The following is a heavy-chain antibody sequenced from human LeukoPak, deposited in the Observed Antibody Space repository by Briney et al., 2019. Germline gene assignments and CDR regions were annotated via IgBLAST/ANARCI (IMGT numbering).Heavy chain of an antibody. Sequence: SETLSLTCTVSGGSISSGSYYWSWIRQPARKGLEWIGRIYTSGSTNYTPSLKSRVTISVDTSKNQFSLKLSSVTAADTAVYYCAREGFNREIDIWGQGTMVTVSS. CDR3: AREGFNREIDI. CDR1: GGSISSGSYY. V-gene: IGHV4-61*02. D-gene: IGHD1-26*01. J-gene: IGHJ3*02. CDR2: IYTSGST.